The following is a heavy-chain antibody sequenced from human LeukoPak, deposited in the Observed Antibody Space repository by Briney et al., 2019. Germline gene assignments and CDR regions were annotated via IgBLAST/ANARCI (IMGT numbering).Heavy chain of an antibody. CDR1: GFTFTSYG. CDR2: ISYDGSNK. J-gene: IGHJ5*02. D-gene: IGHD6-19*01. CDR3: AKGYSNGYGA. V-gene: IGHV3-30*18. Sequence: PGESLKISCAASGFTFTSYGIHWVRQAPGKGLEWVAVISYDGSNKYYADSVKGRFTISRDNSKNTLYLQMNSLRAEDTAVYYCAKGYSNGYGAWGQGTLVTVSS.